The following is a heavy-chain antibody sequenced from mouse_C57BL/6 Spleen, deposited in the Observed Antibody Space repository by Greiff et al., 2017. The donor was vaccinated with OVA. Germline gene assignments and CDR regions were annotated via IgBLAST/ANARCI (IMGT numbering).Heavy chain of an antibody. J-gene: IGHJ2*01. CDR2: IYPGDGDT. CDR3: ARGDYYVGIGY. D-gene: IGHD1-1*01. V-gene: IGHV1-82*01. Sequence: QVQLQQSGPELVKPGASVKISCKASGYAFSSSWMNWVKQRPGKGLEWIGRIYPGDGDTYYNGKFKGKATLTAANSSSTAYMQLSSLTSEDSAVYFSARGDYYVGIGYWGQGTTLTVSS. CDR1: GYAFSSSW.